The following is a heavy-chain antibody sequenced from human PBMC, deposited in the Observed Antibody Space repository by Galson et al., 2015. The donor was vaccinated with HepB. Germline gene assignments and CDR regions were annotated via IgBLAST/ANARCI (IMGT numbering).Heavy chain of an antibody. CDR1: GYRFTTYW. CDR2: IYPGDSDT. Sequence: QSGAAVKKPGESLKISCKGSGYRFTTYWIGWVRQMPGQGLEWMGIIYPGDSDTRYSPSFQGQVTISADKSISTAYLQWSSLKASDTAMYYCARLKGITIFGIVNVDAFDIWGQGTMVTVSS. V-gene: IGHV5-51*03. J-gene: IGHJ3*02. CDR3: ARLKGITIFGIVNVDAFDI. D-gene: IGHD3-3*01.